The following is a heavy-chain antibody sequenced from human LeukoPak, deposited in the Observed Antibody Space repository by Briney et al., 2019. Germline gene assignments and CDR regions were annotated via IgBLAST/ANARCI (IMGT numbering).Heavy chain of an antibody. D-gene: IGHD3-9*01. CDR3: ARGIASDYDISTGYYSNNWFDP. CDR1: GYTFTGYY. Sequence: VASVKVSCKASGYTFTGYYMHWVRQAPGQGLEWMGWINPNSGGTNYAQKFQGRVTMTRDASISTAYMELSRLRSDDTAVYYCARGIASDYDISTGYYSNNWFDPWGQGTLVTVSS. V-gene: IGHV1-2*02. CDR2: INPNSGGT. J-gene: IGHJ5*02.